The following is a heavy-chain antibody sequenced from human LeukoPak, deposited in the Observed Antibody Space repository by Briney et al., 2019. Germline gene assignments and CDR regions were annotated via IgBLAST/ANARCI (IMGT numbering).Heavy chain of an antibody. Sequence: SGGSLRLSCAASGFTFSSDWMSWVRQAPGKGLEWVANIKQDGSEKYYVDSVKGRFTISRDNAKNSLYLQMNSLRAEDTAVYYCARGHDYGDYWGQGTLVTVSS. V-gene: IGHV3-7*01. CDR2: IKQDGSEK. J-gene: IGHJ4*02. CDR3: ARGHDYGDY. CDR1: GFTFSSDW.